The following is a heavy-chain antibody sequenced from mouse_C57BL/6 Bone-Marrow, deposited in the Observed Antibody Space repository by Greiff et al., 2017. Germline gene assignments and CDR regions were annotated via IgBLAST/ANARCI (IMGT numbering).Heavy chain of an antibody. D-gene: IGHD1-1*01. CDR3: ARRDYYGSSLFDY. CDR2: IDPANGNT. CDR1: GFNIKNTY. V-gene: IGHV14-3*01. Sequence: VQLQQSVAELVRPGASVKLSCTASGFNIKNTYMHWVKQRPEQGLEWIGRIDPANGNTKYAPKFQGQATITADTSSNTAYLQLSSLTSEDTAIYYCARRDYYGSSLFDYWGQGTTLTVSS. J-gene: IGHJ2*01.